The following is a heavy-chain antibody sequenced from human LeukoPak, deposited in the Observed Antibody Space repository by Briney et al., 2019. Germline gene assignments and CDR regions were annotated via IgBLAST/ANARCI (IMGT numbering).Heavy chain of an antibody. CDR3: AKGFHSNLNLHYYYYMDV. J-gene: IGHJ6*03. CDR2: IWYGGSNK. CDR1: GFTFSSYG. D-gene: IGHD4-11*01. Sequence: GGSLRLSCAASGFTFSSYGMHWVRQAPGKGLEWVAVIWYGGSNKYYADSVKGRFTISRDNSKNTLYLQMNSLRAEDTAVYYCAKGFHSNLNLHYYYYMDVWGKGTTVTVSS. V-gene: IGHV3-30*02.